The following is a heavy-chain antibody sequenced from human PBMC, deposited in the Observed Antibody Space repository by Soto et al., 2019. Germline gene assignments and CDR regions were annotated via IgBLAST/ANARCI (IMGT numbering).Heavy chain of an antibody. CDR1: GGSFRGFY. J-gene: IGHJ4*02. Sequence: SETLSLTCAVAGGSFRGFYWTWLRQTPEKGLEWIGDINHSGSTNYNPSLKSRVTISVDTSKNQFSLKLSSVTAADTAVYYCARGSYYYDSSGYYHYWGQGTLVTVSS. V-gene: IGHV4-34*01. CDR3: ARGSYYYDSSGYYHY. D-gene: IGHD3-22*01. CDR2: INHSGST.